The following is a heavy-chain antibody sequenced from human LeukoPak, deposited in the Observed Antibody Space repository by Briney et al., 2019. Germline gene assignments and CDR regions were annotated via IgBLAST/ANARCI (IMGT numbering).Heavy chain of an antibody. CDR1: GFDLWRYA. D-gene: IGHD4-23*01. Sequence: GGSLRLSCAASGFDLWRYAMSWVRQAPGKGLEWVADISDGGDGTHYADSVQGRFTISRDNSKNKVFLQMGSLRAHDTAFYYCARVTYGGNSGYHFDYWGQGALVTVSS. V-gene: IGHV3-23*01. CDR3: ARVTYGGNSGYHFDY. J-gene: IGHJ4*02. CDR2: ISDGGDGT.